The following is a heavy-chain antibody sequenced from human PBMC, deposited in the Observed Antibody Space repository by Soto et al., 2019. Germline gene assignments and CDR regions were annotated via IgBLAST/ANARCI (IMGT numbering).Heavy chain of an antibody. Sequence: SETLSLTCAVYGGSFSGYYWSWIRQPPGKGLEWIGEINHSGSTNYNPSLKSRVTISVDTSKNQFSLKLSSVTAADTAVYYCARLGPVYIELCDNDYWGQGTLVTVSS. V-gene: IGHV4-34*01. CDR3: ARLGPVYIELCDNDY. CDR1: GGSFSGYY. J-gene: IGHJ4*02. CDR2: INHSGST. D-gene: IGHD5-12*01.